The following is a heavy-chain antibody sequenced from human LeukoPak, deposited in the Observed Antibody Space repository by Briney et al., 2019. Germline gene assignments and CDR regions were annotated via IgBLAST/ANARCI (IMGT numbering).Heavy chain of an antibody. CDR2: FDPEDGET. J-gene: IGHJ4*02. CDR3: GTWGYYDSSGYYYFDY. CDR1: GYTLTELS. V-gene: IGHV1-24*01. Sequence: ASVKVSCKVSGYTLTELSMYLVRQAPGKGLEWVGGFDPEDGETLYEQKFQGIVTMTEDTSTDTAYMELSSVRAEETGVYYCGTWGYYDSSGYYYFDYWGQGTLVTVSS. D-gene: IGHD3-22*01.